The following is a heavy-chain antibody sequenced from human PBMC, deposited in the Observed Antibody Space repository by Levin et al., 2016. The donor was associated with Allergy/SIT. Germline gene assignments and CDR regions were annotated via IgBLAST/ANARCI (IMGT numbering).Heavy chain of an antibody. CDR3: ARASAIRSVVVVAASIFDY. Sequence: VRQAPGKGLEWIGEIYHSGSTNYNPSLKSRVTISVDKSKNQFSLKLSSVTAADTAVYYCARASAIRSVVVVAASIFDYWGQGTLVTVSS. J-gene: IGHJ4*02. CDR2: IYHSGST. V-gene: IGHV4-4*02. D-gene: IGHD2-15*01.